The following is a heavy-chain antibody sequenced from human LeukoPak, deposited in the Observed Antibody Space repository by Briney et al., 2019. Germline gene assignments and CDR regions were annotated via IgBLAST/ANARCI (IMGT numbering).Heavy chain of an antibody. CDR1: GGTFSIYA. CDR3: ARPQGVGATRGNWYFDL. V-gene: IGHV1-69*13. J-gene: IGHJ2*01. D-gene: IGHD1-26*01. Sequence: GASVKVSCKASGGTFSIYAISWVRQAPGQGLEWMGGIIPIFGTANYAQKFQGGVTITADESTSTAYMELSSLRSEDAAVYYCARPQGVGATRGNWYFDLWGRGTLVTVSS. CDR2: IIPIFGTA.